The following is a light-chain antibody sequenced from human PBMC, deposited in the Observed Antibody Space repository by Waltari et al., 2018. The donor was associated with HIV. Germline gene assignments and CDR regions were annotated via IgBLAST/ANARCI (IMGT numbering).Light chain of an antibody. CDR1: SSDVGGSNS. V-gene: IGLV2-14*01. CDR3: SSYTTNRGI. J-gene: IGLJ1*01. Sequence: QSALTQPASVSGSPGQSITISCAGTSSDVGGSNSVSWYQQHPGKSPTLMIYEVSNRLSGVSNRFSCSKSGSTASLTISGLQAEDEADYYCSSYTTNRGIFGTGTKVTVL. CDR2: EVS.